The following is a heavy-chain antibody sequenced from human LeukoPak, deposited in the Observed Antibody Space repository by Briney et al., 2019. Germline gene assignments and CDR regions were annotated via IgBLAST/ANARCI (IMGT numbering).Heavy chain of an antibody. D-gene: IGHD2-2*01. CDR2: IYSGGST. CDR1: GFTVSSNY. CDR3: AILSLYALSSDYFDY. V-gene: IGHV3-53*01. Sequence: PGGSLRLSCAASGFTVSSNYMSWVRQAPGKGLEWVSVIYSGGSTYYADSVKGRFTISRDNSKNTLYLQMNSLRAEDTAVYYCAILSLYALSSDYFDYWGQGTLVTVSS. J-gene: IGHJ4*02.